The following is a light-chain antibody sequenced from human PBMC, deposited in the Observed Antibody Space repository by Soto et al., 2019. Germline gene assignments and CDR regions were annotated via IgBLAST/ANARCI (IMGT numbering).Light chain of an antibody. J-gene: IGKJ4*01. V-gene: IGKV3-20*01. CDR1: KSFARTS. Sequence: EIVLTQSPGTLSLSPGERPTLPSGPGKSFARTSLAWYQQKPGQAPRLLIHGASSRATGIPDRFSGSNSGTDFTLTISRLEPEDSAVYYCQQYGASPLTFGGGTKVEIK. CDR3: QQYGASPLT. CDR2: GAS.